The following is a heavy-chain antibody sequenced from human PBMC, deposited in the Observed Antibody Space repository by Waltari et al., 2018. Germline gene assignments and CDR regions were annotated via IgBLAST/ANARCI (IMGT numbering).Heavy chain of an antibody. Sequence: QVQLVESGGGVVQPGRSLRLSCAASGFTFSSYGMPWVRQAPGKGLEWVAVISYDGSNKYYADSVKGRFTISRDNSKNTLYLQMNSLRAEDTAVYYCAKDPGSGSLYYWGQGTLVTVSS. CDR2: ISYDGSNK. CDR3: AKDPGSGSLYY. D-gene: IGHD1-26*01. J-gene: IGHJ4*02. CDR1: GFTFSSYG. V-gene: IGHV3-30*18.